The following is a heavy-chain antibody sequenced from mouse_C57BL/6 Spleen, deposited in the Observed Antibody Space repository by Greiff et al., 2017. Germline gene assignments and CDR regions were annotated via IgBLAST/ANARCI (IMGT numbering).Heavy chain of an antibody. V-gene: IGHV5-17*01. D-gene: IGHD1-1*01. J-gene: IGHJ2*01. CDR3: ARELLRNFDY. CDR2: ISSGSSTI. Sequence: EVQRVESGGGLVKPGGSLKLSCAASGFTFSDYGMHWVRQAPEKGLEWVAYISSGSSTIYYADTVKGRFTISSDNAKDTLVLQMTSLRSEDTAMYYCARELLRNFDYWGQGTTLTVSS. CDR1: GFTFSDYG.